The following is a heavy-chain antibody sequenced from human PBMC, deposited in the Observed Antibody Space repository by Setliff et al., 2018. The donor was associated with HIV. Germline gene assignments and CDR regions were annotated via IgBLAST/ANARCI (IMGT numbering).Heavy chain of an antibody. D-gene: IGHD6-13*01. Sequence: ASVKVSCKASGYTFTSYGISWVRQAPGQGLGWMGWISAYNGNTKYAQKLQGRVTMITDTSTSTAYMELRSLRSDDTAVYYCARDSRYFGYSSSFGDYWGQGTLVTVSS. V-gene: IGHV1-18*01. J-gene: IGHJ4*02. CDR3: ARDSRYFGYSSSFGDY. CDR2: ISAYNGNT. CDR1: GYTFTSYG.